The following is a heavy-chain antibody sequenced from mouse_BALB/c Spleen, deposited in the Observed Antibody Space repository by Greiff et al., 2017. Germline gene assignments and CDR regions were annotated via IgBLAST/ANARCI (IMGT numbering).Heavy chain of an antibody. V-gene: IGHV1S22*01. D-gene: IGHD1-1*01. CDR3: TRSWGIRSPFAY. J-gene: IGHJ3*01. Sequence: LQQPGSELVRPGASVKLSCKASGYTFTSYWMHWVKQRHGQGLEWIGNIYPGSGSTNYDEKFKSKGTLTVDTSSSTAYMHLSSLTSEDSAVYYCTRSWGIRSPFAYWGQGTLVTVSA. CDR1: GYTFTSYW. CDR2: IYPGSGST.